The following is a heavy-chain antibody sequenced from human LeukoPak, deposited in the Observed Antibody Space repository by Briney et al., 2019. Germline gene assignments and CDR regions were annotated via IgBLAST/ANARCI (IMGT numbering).Heavy chain of an antibody. D-gene: IGHD3-22*01. CDR1: GGSISSSNW. Sequence: SETLSLTCAVSGGSISSSNWWSWVRQPPGKGLEWIGEIYHSGSTNYNPSLKSRITMSVDKSKNQFSLNLSSVTAADTAVYYCARGNGYFRWYFDYWGQGTLVTVSS. V-gene: IGHV4-4*02. J-gene: IGHJ4*02. CDR3: ARGNGYFRWYFDY. CDR2: IYHSGST.